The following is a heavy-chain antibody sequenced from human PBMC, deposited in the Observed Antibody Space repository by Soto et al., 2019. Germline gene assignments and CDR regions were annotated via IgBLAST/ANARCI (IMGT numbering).Heavy chain of an antibody. V-gene: IGHV4-34*01. CDR2: INHSGST. CDR3: ARGDFAWEPSSDY. CDR1: GGSLSGYY. J-gene: IGHJ4*02. Sequence: PSETLSLTCAVYGGSLSGYYWSWIRQPPGRGLEWIGEINHSGSTNYSPSLKSRVTILVDTSKNQFSLQLSSVTAADTAMYYCARGDFAWEPSSDYWGQGTLVTDSS. D-gene: IGHD3-3*01.